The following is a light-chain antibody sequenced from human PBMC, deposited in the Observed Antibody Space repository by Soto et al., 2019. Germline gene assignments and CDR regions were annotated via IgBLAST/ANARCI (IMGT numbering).Light chain of an antibody. CDR1: SSNIGAGYD. V-gene: IGLV1-40*01. Sequence: QSVLTQPPSVSGAPGQRVTISCTGSSSNIGAGYDVHWYQQLPGTAPKLLIYGNSNRPSGVPDRFSGSKSGTSASLAITGLQAEDEADYYCQSYDSSLSGHSLVFGTGTKLTVL. CDR3: QSYDSSLSGHSLV. CDR2: GNS. J-gene: IGLJ1*01.